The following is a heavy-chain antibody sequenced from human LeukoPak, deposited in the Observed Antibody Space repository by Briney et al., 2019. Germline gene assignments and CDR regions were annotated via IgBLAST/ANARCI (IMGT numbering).Heavy chain of an antibody. V-gene: IGHV4-59*08. CDR3: ARLYDSFRAFDI. CDR2: IYYSGST. J-gene: IGHJ3*02. Sequence: PSETLSLTCTVSGGSISSYYWSWIRQPPGKGLEWIGYIYYSGSTNYNPSLKSRVTISVDTSKNQFSLKLSYVTASDTAVYYCARLYDSFRAFDIWGQGTITSVSS. D-gene: IGHD2-8*01. CDR1: GGSISSYY.